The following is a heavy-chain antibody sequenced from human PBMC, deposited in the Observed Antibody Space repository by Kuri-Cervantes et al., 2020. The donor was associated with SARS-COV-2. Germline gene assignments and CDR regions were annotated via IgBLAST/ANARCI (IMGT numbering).Heavy chain of an antibody. J-gene: IGHJ3*02. D-gene: IGHD2-2*01. CDR3: AKEQAGYCSSTSCHGDAFDI. Sequence: ASVKVSCKASGYTFTSYYMHWVRQAPGQGLEWMGWISAYNGNTNYAQKLQGRVTMTTDTSTSTAYMELRSLRSDDTAVYYCAKEQAGYCSSTSCHGDAFDIWGQGTMVTVSS. CDR1: GYTFTSYY. CDR2: ISAYNGNT. V-gene: IGHV1-18*04.